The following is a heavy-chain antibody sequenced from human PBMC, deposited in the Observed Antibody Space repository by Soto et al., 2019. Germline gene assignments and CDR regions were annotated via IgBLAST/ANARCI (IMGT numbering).Heavy chain of an antibody. Sequence: KTSETLSLTCTVSGGSISSYYWSWIRQPPGKGLEWIGYIYYSGSTNYNPSLKSRVTISVDTSKNQFSLKLSSVTAADTAVYYCARDGGSSPAGYYYYYYGMDVWGQGTTVTVSS. CDR1: GGSISSYY. D-gene: IGHD6-6*01. V-gene: IGHV4-59*01. CDR3: ARDGGSSPAGYYYYYYGMDV. CDR2: IYYSGST. J-gene: IGHJ6*02.